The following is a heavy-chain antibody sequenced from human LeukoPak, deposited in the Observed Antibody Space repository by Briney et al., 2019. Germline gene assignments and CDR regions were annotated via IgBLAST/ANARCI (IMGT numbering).Heavy chain of an antibody. Sequence: GGSLRLSCAASGFTFSSYEMNWVRQAPGKGLEWVSYISSSGSTIYYADSVKGRFTISRDNAKNSLYLQMNSLRAEDTAVYYCARDTYYCGSAFDIRGQGTMVTVSS. CDR3: ARDTYYCGSAFDI. V-gene: IGHV3-48*03. J-gene: IGHJ3*02. D-gene: IGHD3-10*01. CDR1: GFTFSSYE. CDR2: ISSSGSTI.